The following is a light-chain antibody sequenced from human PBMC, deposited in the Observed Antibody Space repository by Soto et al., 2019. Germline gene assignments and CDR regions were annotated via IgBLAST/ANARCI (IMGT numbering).Light chain of an antibody. CDR1: HSVRSSY. Sequence: EIVLTQSPGTLSLSPGERATLSCRASHSVRSSYLAWYQQKPGQAPSLLIYGASSRASGIPDRFSGSGSGTDFTLTISRLEPEDFAVYYCQQYGSSPPITFGQGTRLEIK. V-gene: IGKV3-20*01. J-gene: IGKJ5*01. CDR3: QQYGSSPPIT. CDR2: GAS.